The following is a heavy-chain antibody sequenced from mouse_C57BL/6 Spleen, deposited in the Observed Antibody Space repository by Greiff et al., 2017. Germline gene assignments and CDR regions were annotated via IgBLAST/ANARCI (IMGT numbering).Heavy chain of an antibody. V-gene: IGHV1-15*01. Sequence: VKLMESGAELVRPGASVTLSCKASGYTFTDYEMHWVKQTPVHGLEWIGAIDPETGGTAYNQKFKGKAILTADKSSSTAYMELRSLTSEDSAVYYCTVFITTVVRYCDVWGTGTTVTVSS. CDR2: IDPETGGT. CDR1: GYTFTDYE. CDR3: TVFITTVVRYCDV. J-gene: IGHJ1*03. D-gene: IGHD1-1*01.